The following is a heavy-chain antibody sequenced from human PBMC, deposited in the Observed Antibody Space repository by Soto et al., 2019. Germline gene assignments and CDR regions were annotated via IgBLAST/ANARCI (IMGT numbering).Heavy chain of an antibody. CDR3: ARIKWGLDYYSGMDV. Sequence: QVQLVQSGAEVKKSGASVKVSCKASGYTFSDYFIQWLRQAPGQGLEWVAWINPKTAATNYAKKFQDRVTLTSDKSFSTAYLELTRLRPDDTAVYYCARIKWGLDYYSGMDVWGQGTAVTVSS. D-gene: IGHD1-26*01. J-gene: IGHJ6*02. CDR2: INPKTAAT. V-gene: IGHV1-2*02. CDR1: GYTFSDYF.